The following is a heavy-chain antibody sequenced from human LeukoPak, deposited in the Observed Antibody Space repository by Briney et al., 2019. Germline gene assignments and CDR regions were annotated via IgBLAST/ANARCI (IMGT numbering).Heavy chain of an antibody. D-gene: IGHD3-10*01. V-gene: IGHV4-39*01. CDR2: ISYSGST. Sequence: SGPTLVKPSETLSLTCTVGGGSISSSSYHWGWIRQPPGKGLEWIGSISYSGSTYYNPSLKSRVTISVDTSKNQLSLNLSSVTAADTAAYYCASRWGSSGSYKLDYWGQGTLVTVSS. CDR3: ASRWGSSGSYKLDY. J-gene: IGHJ4*02. CDR1: GGSISSSSYH.